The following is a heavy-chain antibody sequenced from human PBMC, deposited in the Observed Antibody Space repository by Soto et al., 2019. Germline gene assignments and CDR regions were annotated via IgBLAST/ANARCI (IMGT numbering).Heavy chain of an antibody. V-gene: IGHV3-23*01. CDR3: AKALRRSGGFVFDY. J-gene: IGHJ4*02. D-gene: IGHD3-16*01. CDR1: EFTFSNYA. CDR2: ISGNDDST. Sequence: GGSLRLSCVASEFTFSNYAMSWVRQAPGKGLEWVSGISGNDDSTYYADSGKGRCIISRDNCKNTLDLQMNSLRAQDTAVYYCAKALRRSGGFVFDYWGQRIRVSASS.